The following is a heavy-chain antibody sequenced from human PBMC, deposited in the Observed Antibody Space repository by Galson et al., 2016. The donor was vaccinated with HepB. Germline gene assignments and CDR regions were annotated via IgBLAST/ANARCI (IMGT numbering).Heavy chain of an antibody. CDR1: GFTFSTYG. CDR3: AKNSLRVLVGAADH. V-gene: IGHV3-30-3*02. D-gene: IGHD1-26*01. CDR2: ISYDGSHK. J-gene: IGHJ4*02. Sequence: SLRLSCAASGFTFSTYGMHWVCQGPGKGLEWVSVISYDGSHKYYADSVKDRFTISRDISKNTLYLQMNSLRAEDTAVYYCAKNSLRVLVGAADHWGQGTLVTVSS.